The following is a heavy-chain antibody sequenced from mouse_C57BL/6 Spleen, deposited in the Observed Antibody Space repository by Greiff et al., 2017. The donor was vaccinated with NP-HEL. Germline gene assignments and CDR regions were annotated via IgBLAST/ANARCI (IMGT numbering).Heavy chain of an antibody. D-gene: IGHD1-1*01. CDR1: GFTFSSYA. Sequence: EVKVVESGGGLVKPGGSLKLSCAASGFTFSSYAMSWVRQTPEKRLEWVATISDGGSYTYYPDNVKGRFTISRDNAKNNLYLQMSHLKSEDTAMYYCAREALYYGSSYLYYFDYWGQGTTLTVSS. V-gene: IGHV5-4*01. CDR3: AREALYYGSSYLYYFDY. CDR2: ISDGGSYT. J-gene: IGHJ2*01.